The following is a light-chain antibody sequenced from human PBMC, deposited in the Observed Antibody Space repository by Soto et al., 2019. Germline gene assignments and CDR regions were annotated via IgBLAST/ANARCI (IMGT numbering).Light chain of an antibody. CDR3: CSYTSHNTYV. CDR1: SSDVGGYNY. V-gene: IGLV2-14*01. Sequence: QSVLTQPASVSGSPGQSITISCTGTSSDVGGYNYVSWYQQHPDKAPKLFFYDVSNRPSGFFNRFSGSKSGNTASLTFFSLQAEDETDYYCCSYTSHNTYVFGTGTKVTVL. J-gene: IGLJ1*01. CDR2: DVS.